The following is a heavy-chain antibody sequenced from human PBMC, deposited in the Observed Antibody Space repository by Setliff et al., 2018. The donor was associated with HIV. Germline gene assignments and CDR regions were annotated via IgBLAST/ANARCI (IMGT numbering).Heavy chain of an antibody. CDR3: ARVQMAYAAFDV. CDR1: GGSISTYY. J-gene: IGHJ3*01. CDR2: IYFTGSS. D-gene: IGHD4-17*01. V-gene: IGHV4-59*01. Sequence: LSLTCTVSGGSISTYYWSWSRQPPGKGLEWIGSIYFTGSSDNNPSLMSRVTLSVDTSKHQFSLKLSSVTAADTAVYYCARVQMAYAAFDVWGQGTMVTVSS.